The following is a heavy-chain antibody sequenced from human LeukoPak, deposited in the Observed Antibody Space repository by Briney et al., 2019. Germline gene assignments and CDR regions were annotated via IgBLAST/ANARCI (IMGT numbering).Heavy chain of an antibody. CDR3: ARGRISMVRGLIRVTHFDS. CDR1: EFTFSAYW. CDR2: IKQDGSEK. V-gene: IGHV3-7*01. Sequence: GGSLRLPCTASEFTFSAYWMSWVRQAPGKGLEWVANIKQDGSEKYYVDSVKGRFTVSKDNARNSLFLQMNSLRTEDTAVYYCARGRISMVRGLIRVTHFDSWGQGTLATVSS. D-gene: IGHD3-10*01. J-gene: IGHJ4*02.